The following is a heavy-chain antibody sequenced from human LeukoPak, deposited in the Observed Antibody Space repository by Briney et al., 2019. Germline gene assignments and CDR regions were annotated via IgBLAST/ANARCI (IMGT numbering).Heavy chain of an antibody. D-gene: IGHD1-7*01. Sequence: GESLKISCKGSGYSFTSYWIGWVRQMPGEGLEWMGIIYPGDSDTRYSPSFQGQVTISADKSISTAYLQWSSLKASDTAMYYCARLRTTITGTTAYYYGMDVWGQGTTVTVSS. CDR1: GYSFTSYW. J-gene: IGHJ6*02. CDR2: IYPGDSDT. V-gene: IGHV5-51*01. CDR3: ARLRTTITGTTAYYYGMDV.